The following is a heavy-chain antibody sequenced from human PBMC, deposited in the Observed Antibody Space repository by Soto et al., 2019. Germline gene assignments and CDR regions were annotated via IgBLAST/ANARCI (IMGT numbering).Heavy chain of an antibody. Sequence: PSETLSLTCTVSGGSISSHYWIWIRQPPGKGLEWIAYVFHSGSTNYNPSLKSRVTISIDTSKNRFSLSLRSASAADTAVYYCARSISGEHWFDPWGQGTLVTVSS. V-gene: IGHV4-59*11. D-gene: IGHD2-21*01. CDR3: ARSISGEHWFDP. J-gene: IGHJ5*02. CDR2: VFHSGST. CDR1: GGSISSHY.